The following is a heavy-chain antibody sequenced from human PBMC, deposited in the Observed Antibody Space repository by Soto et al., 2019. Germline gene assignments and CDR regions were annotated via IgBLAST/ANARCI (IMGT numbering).Heavy chain of an antibody. Sequence: EVQLVESGEGLVQPGGSLRLSCAASGFSFSSYSLTWVRQAPGKGLECVSYISSTSKNTIYYADSVKGRFTISRDNAQNSLYLQMNSLRDEDTAVYYCARGYASGIYYDWGQGTLVTVSS. CDR2: ISSTSKNTI. CDR1: GFSFSSYS. CDR3: ARGYASGIYYD. D-gene: IGHD3-10*01. J-gene: IGHJ4*02. V-gene: IGHV3-48*02.